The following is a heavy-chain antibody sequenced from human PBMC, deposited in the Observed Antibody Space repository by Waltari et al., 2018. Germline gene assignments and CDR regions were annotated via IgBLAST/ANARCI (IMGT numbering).Heavy chain of an antibody. CDR2: INTDGTIT. V-gene: IGHV3-74*01. Sequence: EVQLVESGGGLVQPGGSLRLSCAASGFIFSNYWLHWVRQASGKGLVSVSHINTDGTITGYADSVKGRFTISRDNAKNTLFLQMDSLTAEDTAVYYCVLYSSSFLGDCWGQGTLVTVSS. CDR3: VLYSSSFLGDC. CDR1: GFIFSNYW. J-gene: IGHJ4*02. D-gene: IGHD6-13*01.